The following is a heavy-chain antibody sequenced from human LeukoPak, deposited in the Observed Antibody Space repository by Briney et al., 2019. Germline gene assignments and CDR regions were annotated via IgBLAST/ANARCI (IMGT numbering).Heavy chain of an antibody. CDR1: GGTFSNYA. V-gene: IGHV1-69*05. CDR2: IIPIFGTA. CDR3: ARDLHRVVVRGVPHYYNYMDV. Sequence: SVKVSCKASGGTFSNYAISWVRQAPGQGLEWMGGIIPIFGTANYAQKLQGRVTMTTDTSTSTAYMELRSLRSDDTAVYYCARDLHRVVVRGVPHYYNYMDVWGKGTTVTISS. J-gene: IGHJ6*03. D-gene: IGHD3-10*01.